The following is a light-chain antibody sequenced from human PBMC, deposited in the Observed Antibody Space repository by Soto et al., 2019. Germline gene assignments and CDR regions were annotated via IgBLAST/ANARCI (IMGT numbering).Light chain of an antibody. CDR2: AAS. Sequence: DIQLTQSASFLSASVADIVTITCRASHGISSYLACYQQKPGKAPKLLIYAASTLQSGVPSRFSGSGSGTEFTLTISSLQPEDFATYYCQQLNSYPLTFGGGTKVEIK. J-gene: IGKJ4*01. CDR3: QQLNSYPLT. V-gene: IGKV1-9*01. CDR1: HGISSY.